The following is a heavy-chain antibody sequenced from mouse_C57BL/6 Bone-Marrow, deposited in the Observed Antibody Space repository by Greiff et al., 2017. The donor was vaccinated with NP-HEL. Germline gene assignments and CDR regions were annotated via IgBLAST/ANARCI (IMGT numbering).Heavy chain of an antibody. CDR1: GFSLTSYG. J-gene: IGHJ4*01. CDR2: IWRGGSP. Sequence: QVQLQQSGPGLVQPSQSLSITCTVSGFSLTSYGVHWVRQSPGKGLEWLGVIWRGGSPDYNAAFMSRLSITKDNSKSQVFFKMNSLQADDTAIYYCAKLRGDYYAMDYWGQGTSVTVSS. CDR3: AKLRGDYYAMDY. D-gene: IGHD1-1*01. V-gene: IGHV2-5*01.